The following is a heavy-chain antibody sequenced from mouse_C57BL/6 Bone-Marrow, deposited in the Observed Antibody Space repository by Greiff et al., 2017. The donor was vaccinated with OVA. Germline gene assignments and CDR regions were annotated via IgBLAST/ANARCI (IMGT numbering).Heavy chain of an antibody. V-gene: IGHV1-63*01. J-gene: IGHJ2*01. D-gene: IGHD1-1*01. CDR2: IYPGGGYT. CDR3: AREALTLFDY. CDR1: GYTFTNYW. Sequence: QVQLKQSGAELVRPGTSVKMSCKASGYTFTNYWIGWAKQRPGHGLEWIGDIYPGGGYTNYNEKFKGKATLTADKSSSTAYMQFSSLTSEDSAIYYCAREALTLFDYWGQGTTLTVSS.